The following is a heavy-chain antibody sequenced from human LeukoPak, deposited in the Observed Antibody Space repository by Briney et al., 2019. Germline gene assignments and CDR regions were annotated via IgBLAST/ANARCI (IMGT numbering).Heavy chain of an antibody. CDR1: GYTFTSYG. CDR2: ISAYNGHT. V-gene: IGHV1-18*01. CDR3: ASNRYSILRYGTSYYYGVDV. J-gene: IGHJ6*02. Sequence: ASVKVSCKASGYTFTSYGISWVRQAPGQGLEWMGWISAYNGHTNYAQKLQGRVTMTTDTSTSTAYMELRSLRSDDTAVYYCASNRYSILRYGTSYYYGVDVWGQGTTVTVSS. D-gene: IGHD4-11*01.